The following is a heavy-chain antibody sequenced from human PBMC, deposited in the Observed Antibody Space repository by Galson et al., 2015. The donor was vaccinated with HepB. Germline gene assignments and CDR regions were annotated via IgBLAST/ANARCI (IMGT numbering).Heavy chain of an antibody. CDR3: ARGRTNDFWSGYYTGRARTDLDV. D-gene: IGHD3-3*01. V-gene: IGHV4-34*01. CDR1: GGSFSGYY. Sequence: ETLSLTCAVYGGSFSGYYWSWIRQPPGKGLEWIGEINHSGSTNYNPSLKSRVTISVDTSKNQFSLKLSSATAADTAVYYCARGRTNDFWSGYYTGRARTDLDVWGKGTTVTVSS. CDR2: INHSGST. J-gene: IGHJ6*04.